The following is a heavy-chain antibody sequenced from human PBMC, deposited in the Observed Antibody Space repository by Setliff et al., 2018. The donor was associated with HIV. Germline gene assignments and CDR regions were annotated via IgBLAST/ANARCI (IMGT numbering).Heavy chain of an antibody. V-gene: IGHV3-21*01. Sequence: GGSLRLSCAASRFSFTSYAMNWVRQAPGKGLEWVSSISSISTYIYYADSVKGRFTISRDNAKNSLYLQMNSLRAEDTAVYYCARVFLEWLLYRPDYVMDVWGQGTTVTVSS. CDR1: RFSFTSYA. D-gene: IGHD3-3*01. CDR3: ARVFLEWLLYRPDYVMDV. J-gene: IGHJ6*02. CDR2: ISSISTYI.